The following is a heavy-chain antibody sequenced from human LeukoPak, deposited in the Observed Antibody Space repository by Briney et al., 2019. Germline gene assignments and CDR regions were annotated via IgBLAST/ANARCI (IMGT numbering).Heavy chain of an antibody. V-gene: IGHV1-2*02. CDR1: GYNFTDYY. CDR2: INPKNGYA. D-gene: IGHD3-10*01. J-gene: IGHJ5*02. Sequence: ASVKVSCKASGYNFTDYYMHWVRQVPGQGFEWLGWINPKNGYATYAGNFLGRLTMTSDKSTSTISMDLSSLRSDDTAIYYCAKAGRSDYFLRWFDPWGQGTLVTVSS. CDR3: AKAGRSDYFLRWFDP.